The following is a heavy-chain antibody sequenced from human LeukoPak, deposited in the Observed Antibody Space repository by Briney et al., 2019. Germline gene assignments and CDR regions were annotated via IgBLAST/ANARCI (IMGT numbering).Heavy chain of an antibody. CDR3: ARDSRHLSSTRGGLKESRGAFFDY. CDR1: GGSISSYY. D-gene: IGHD6-13*01. V-gene: IGHV4-4*07. J-gene: IGHJ4*02. Sequence: SETLSLTCTVSGGSISSYYWSWIRQPAGKGLEWIGRIYTSGSTNYNPSLKSRVTMSVDTSKNQFSLKLSSVTAADTAVYYCARDSRHLSSTRGGLKESRGAFFDYWGQGTLVTVSS. CDR2: IYTSGST.